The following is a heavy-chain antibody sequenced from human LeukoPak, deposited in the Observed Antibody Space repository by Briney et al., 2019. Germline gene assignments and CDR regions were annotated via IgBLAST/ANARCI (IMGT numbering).Heavy chain of an antibody. Sequence: WIRQHPGKGLEWIGYIYYSGSTYYNPSLKSRVTISVGTSKNQFSLKLSSVTAADTAVYYCARAVLAYCGGDCYSLNWFDPWGQGTLVTVSS. V-gene: IGHV4-31*02. J-gene: IGHJ5*02. CDR2: IYYSGST. CDR3: ARAVLAYCGGDCYSLNWFDP. D-gene: IGHD2-21*02.